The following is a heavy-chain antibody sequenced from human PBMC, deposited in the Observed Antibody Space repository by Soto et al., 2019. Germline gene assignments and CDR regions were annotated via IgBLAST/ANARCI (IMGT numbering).Heavy chain of an antibody. CDR3: ARRYTGSSYDY. CDR1: GGSISTPNYY. V-gene: IGHV4-39*01. CDR2: IYYSGST. Sequence: QLQLQESGPGLVKPSETLSLTCTVSGGSISTPNYYWVWIRQPPGKGLEWIGSIYYSGSTYYNPSLKSRVTISVDTSRTQFSLRLTSVTAADTAVYYCARRYTGSSYDYWGQGTLVTVSS. J-gene: IGHJ4*02. D-gene: IGHD1-26*01.